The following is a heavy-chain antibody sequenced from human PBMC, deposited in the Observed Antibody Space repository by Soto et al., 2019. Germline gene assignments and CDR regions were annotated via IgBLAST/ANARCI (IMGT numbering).Heavy chain of an antibody. CDR2: ISGSGGST. Sequence: EVQLLESGGGLEQPGGSLRLSCAVSGFTFSSYAMSWVRQAPGKGLEWVSAISGSGGSTYYADPVKGRFTISRDNSKNTLYLQMNSLRAEDTAVYYCARTRRITIFGVVIRDWFDPWGQGTLVTVSS. V-gene: IGHV3-23*01. CDR1: GFTFSSYA. J-gene: IGHJ5*02. D-gene: IGHD3-3*01. CDR3: ARTRRITIFGVVIRDWFDP.